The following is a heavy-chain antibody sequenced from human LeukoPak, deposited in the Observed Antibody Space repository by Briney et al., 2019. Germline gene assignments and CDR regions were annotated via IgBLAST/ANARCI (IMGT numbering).Heavy chain of an antibody. J-gene: IGHJ4*02. V-gene: IGHV1-46*01. D-gene: IGHD4-17*01. CDR1: GYTFTGYY. Sequence: ASVKVSCKASGYTFTGYYMHWVRQAPGQGLEWMGIINPSGGSTSYAQKFQGRVTMTRDTSTSTVYMELSSLRSEDTAVYYCARAGTVTDIDYWGQGTLVTVSS. CDR3: ARAGTVTDIDY. CDR2: INPSGGST.